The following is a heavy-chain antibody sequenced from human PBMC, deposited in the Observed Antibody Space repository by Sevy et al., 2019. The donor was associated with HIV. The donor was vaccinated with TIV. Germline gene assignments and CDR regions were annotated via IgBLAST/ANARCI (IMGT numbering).Heavy chain of an antibody. J-gene: IGHJ5*02. V-gene: IGHV4-59*01. CDR1: GGSISSYY. CDR3: ARVRAGSMQLGFDP. D-gene: IGHD6-13*01. CDR2: IYYSGST. Sequence: SETLSLTWTVSGGSISSYYWSWIRQPPGKGLEWIGYIYYSGSTNYNPSLKSRVTISVDTSKNQFSLKLSSVTAADTAVYYCARVRAGSMQLGFDPWGQGTLVTVSS.